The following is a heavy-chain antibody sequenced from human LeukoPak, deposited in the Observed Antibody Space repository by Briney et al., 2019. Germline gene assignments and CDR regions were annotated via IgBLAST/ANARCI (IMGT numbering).Heavy chain of an antibody. CDR2: INHSGST. V-gene: IGHV4-34*01. CDR1: GGSFSGYY. Sequence: SETLSLTCAVYGGSFSGYYWSWIRQPPGKGLEWIGEINHSGSTNYNPSLKSRVTISVDTSKNQFSLKLSSVTAADTAVYYCARAGAMTTVTLGAFDIWGQGTMVTVSS. CDR3: ARAGAMTTVTLGAFDI. D-gene: IGHD4-17*01. J-gene: IGHJ3*02.